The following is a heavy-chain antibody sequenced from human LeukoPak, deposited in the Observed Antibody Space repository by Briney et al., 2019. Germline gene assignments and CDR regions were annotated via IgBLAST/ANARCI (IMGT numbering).Heavy chain of an antibody. D-gene: IGHD1-26*01. J-gene: IGHJ4*02. CDR3: AGTDSGSYSRWFDY. CDR1: GFTFGSYS. Sequence: GGSLRLSCAASGFTFGSYSMKWVRQAPGKGLEWVSYISSSSSIIYYADSVKGRFTVSRDNAKNSLYLQMNSLRAEDTAVYYCAGTDSGSYSRWFDYWGQGTLVTVSS. CDR2: ISSSSSII. V-gene: IGHV3-48*01.